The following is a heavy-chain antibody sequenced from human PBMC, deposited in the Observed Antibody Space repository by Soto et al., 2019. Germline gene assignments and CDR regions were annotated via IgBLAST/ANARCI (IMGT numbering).Heavy chain of an antibody. CDR2: IYYSGST. CDR1: GVSISSGGYY. J-gene: IGHJ5*02. CDR3: ARGTVVVPAAIIPISWFDP. V-gene: IGHV4-31*03. Sequence: SETLSLTCTVSGVSISSGGYYWSWIRPHPGKGLEWIGYIYYSGSTYYNPSLKSRVTISVDTSKNQFSLKLSSVTAADTAVYYCARGTVVVPAAIIPISWFDPWGQGTLVTVSS. D-gene: IGHD2-2*01.